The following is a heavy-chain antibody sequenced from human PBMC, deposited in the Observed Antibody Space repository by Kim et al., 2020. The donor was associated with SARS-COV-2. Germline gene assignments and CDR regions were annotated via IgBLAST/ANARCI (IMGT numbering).Heavy chain of an antibody. CDR1: GGSISGSSYY. J-gene: IGHJ4*01. Sequence: SETLSLTCSVSGGSISGSSYYWGWIRQPPGKGLEWIGAIFYTGSTYYNPSLKSRVTISVDRSKTHFSLHLNSVTAADTAMYYCARLQHFSGSGSYPDYWG. CDR3: ARLQHFSGSGSYPDY. V-gene: IGHV4-39*02. D-gene: IGHD3-10*01. CDR2: IFYTGST.